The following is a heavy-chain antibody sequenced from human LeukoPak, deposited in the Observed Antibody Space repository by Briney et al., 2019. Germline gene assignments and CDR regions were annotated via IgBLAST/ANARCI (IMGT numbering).Heavy chain of an antibody. J-gene: IGHJ5*02. V-gene: IGHV4-59*05. Sequence: GSLRLSCAASGFTFSSYEMNWVRQAPGKGLEWIGSIYYSGSTYYNPSLKSRVTISVDTSKNQFSLKLSSVTAADTAVYYCARSTVTTAGDWFDPWGQGTLVTVSS. CDR1: GFTFSSYE. CDR3: ARSTVTTAGDWFDP. CDR2: IYYSGST. D-gene: IGHD4-17*01.